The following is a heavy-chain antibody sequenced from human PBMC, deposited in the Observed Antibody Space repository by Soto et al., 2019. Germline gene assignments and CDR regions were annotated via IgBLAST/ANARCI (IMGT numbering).Heavy chain of an antibody. D-gene: IGHD6-13*01. CDR3: AKSSRVSSSWLYYYYYYGMDV. CDR2: ISGSGGST. J-gene: IGHJ6*02. Sequence: GGSLRLSCAASGFTFSSYAMSRVRQAPGKGLEWVSAISGSGGSTYYADSVKGRFTISRDNSKNTLYLQMNSLRAEDTAVYYCAKSSRVSSSWLYYYYYYGMDVWGQGTTVTVSS. CDR1: GFTFSSYA. V-gene: IGHV3-23*01.